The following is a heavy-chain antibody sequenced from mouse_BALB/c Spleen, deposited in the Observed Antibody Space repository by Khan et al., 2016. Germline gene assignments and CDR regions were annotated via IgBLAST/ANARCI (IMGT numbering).Heavy chain of an antibody. CDR3: ARLYYYGCVAY. D-gene: IGHD1-1*01. CDR2: INPDSSTV. J-gene: IGHJ2*01. Sequence: EVKLLESGGGLVQPGRSLKLSCAASGFDFSRYWMTWVRQAPGKGLEWIGEINPDSSTVNYTPSLKDKFFISRDNAKNRLYLQMSKVRSEDTALYYCARLYYYGCVAYWGQGTTLTVSS. V-gene: IGHV4-1*02. CDR1: GFDFSRYW.